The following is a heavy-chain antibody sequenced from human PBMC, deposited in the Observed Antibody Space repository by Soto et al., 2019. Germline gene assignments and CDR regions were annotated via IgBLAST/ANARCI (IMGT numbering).Heavy chain of an antibody. V-gene: IGHV1-69*13. CDR2: IIPIFGTA. Sequence: SVKVSCKASGGTFSSYAISWVRQAPGQGLEWMGGIIPIFGTANYAQKFQGRVTITADESTSTAYMELSSLRSEDTAVYYCARDSHDYVWGSYPQTNAVLDYWGQGTLVTV. CDR3: ARDSHDYVWGSYPQTNAVLDY. J-gene: IGHJ4*02. D-gene: IGHD3-16*02. CDR1: GGTFSSYA.